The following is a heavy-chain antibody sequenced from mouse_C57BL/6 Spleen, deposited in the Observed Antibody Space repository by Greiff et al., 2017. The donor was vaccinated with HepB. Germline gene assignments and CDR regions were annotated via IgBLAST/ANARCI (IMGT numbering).Heavy chain of an antibody. CDR2: IDPENGDT. J-gene: IGHJ3*01. D-gene: IGHD2-5*01. CDR1: GFNIKDDY. V-gene: IGHV14-4*01. Sequence: EVQLQQSGAELVRPGASVKLSCTASGFNIKDDYMHWVKQRPEQGLEWIGWIDPENGDTEYASKFQGKATITADTSSNTAYLQLSSLTSEDTAVYYCTTGSNLRFPSWFAYWGQGTLVTVSA. CDR3: TTGSNLRFPSWFAY.